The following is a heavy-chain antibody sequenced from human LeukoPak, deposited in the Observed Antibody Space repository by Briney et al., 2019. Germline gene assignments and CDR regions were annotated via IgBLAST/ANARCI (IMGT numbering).Heavy chain of an antibody. D-gene: IGHD4/OR15-4a*01. V-gene: IGHV1-3*03. CDR2: INAGNGNT. Sequence: ASVKVSCKASGYTFTGYYMHWVRQAPGQRLEWMGWINAGNGNTKYSQEFQGRVTITRDTSASTAYMELSSLRSEDMAVYYCARQADDYYYFDYWGQGTLVTVSS. CDR1: GYTFTGYY. CDR3: ARQADDYYYFDY. J-gene: IGHJ4*02.